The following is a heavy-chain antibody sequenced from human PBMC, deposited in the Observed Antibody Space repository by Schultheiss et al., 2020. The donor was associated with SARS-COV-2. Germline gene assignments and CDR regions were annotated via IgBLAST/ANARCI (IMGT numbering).Heavy chain of an antibody. CDR3: ARNSWFRHYYYYYMDV. CDR1: GFTFSSYG. D-gene: IGHD2-8*02. J-gene: IGHJ6*03. CDR2: IWYDGSNK. Sequence: GGSLRLSCAASGFTFSSYGMHWVRQAPGKGLEWVAVIWYDGSNKYYADSVKGRFTISRDNSKNTLYLQMNSLRAEDTAVYYCARNSWFRHYYYYYMDVWGKGTTVTVS. V-gene: IGHV3-33*08.